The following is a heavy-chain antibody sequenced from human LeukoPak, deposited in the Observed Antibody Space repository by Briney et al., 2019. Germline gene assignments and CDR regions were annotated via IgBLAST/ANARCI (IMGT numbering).Heavy chain of an antibody. J-gene: IGHJ4*02. D-gene: IGHD1-26*01. V-gene: IGHV1-46*01. Sequence: ASVKVSCKASGYTFTYYYMHWVRQAPGQGLEWMGIINPSGGSTSYAQKFQGRVTMTRDTSTSTVYMELSSMRSEDTAVYYCARKAGGSYRLDYWGQGTLVTVSS. CDR3: ARKAGGSYRLDY. CDR2: INPSGGST. CDR1: GYTFTYYY.